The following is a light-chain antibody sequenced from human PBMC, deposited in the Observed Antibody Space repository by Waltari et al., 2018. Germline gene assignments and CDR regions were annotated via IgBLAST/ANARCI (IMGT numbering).Light chain of an antibody. J-gene: IGKJ2*01. Sequence: DIVLTQSPDSLAVSLGESATINCTSSQKVFYNSNDKNYLVWYQQKSGQPPKLLIYWASTRESGVPDRFSGSGSGTEFTLTISNLQAEDVAVYYCQQSFTTPPTFGQGTKLEIK. CDR2: WAS. CDR1: QKVFYNSNDKNY. V-gene: IGKV4-1*01. CDR3: QQSFTTPPT.